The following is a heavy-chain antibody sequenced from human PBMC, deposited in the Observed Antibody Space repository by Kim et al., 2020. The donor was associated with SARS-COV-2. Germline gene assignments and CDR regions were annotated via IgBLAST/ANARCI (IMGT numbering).Heavy chain of an antibody. D-gene: IGHD3-9*01. CDR3: ARVGNPITYYDILTGYGGWFGP. V-gene: IGHV1-2*06. Sequence: ASVKVSCKASGYTFTGYYMHWVRQAPGQGLEWMGRINPNSGGTNYAQKFQGRVTMTRDTSISTAYMELSRLRSDDTAVYYCARVGNPITYYDILTGYGGWFGPWGQGTLVTVSS. CDR2: INPNSGGT. J-gene: IGHJ5*02. CDR1: GYTFTGYY.